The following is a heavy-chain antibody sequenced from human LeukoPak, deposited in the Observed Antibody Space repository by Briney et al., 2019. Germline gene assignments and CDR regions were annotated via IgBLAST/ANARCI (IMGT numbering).Heavy chain of an antibody. Sequence: PSETLSLTCTVSVGSISSSSYYWGWIRQPPGKGLEWIGSIYYSGSTYYNPSLKSRVTISVDTSKNQFSLKLGSVPAADPGVYYCARARPSITGTAGFDPWGQGTLVTVSS. CDR2: IYYSGST. CDR1: VGSISSSSYY. J-gene: IGHJ5*01. D-gene: IGHD1-7*01. CDR3: ARARPSITGTAGFDP. V-gene: IGHV4-39*07.